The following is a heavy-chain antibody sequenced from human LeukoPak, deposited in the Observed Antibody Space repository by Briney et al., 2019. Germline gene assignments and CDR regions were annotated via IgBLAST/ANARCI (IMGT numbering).Heavy chain of an antibody. CDR1: GGSFSGYY. Sequence: PSETLSLTCAVYGGSFSGYYWSWIRQPPGKGLEWIGEINHSGSTNYNPSLKSRVTISVDTSKNQFSLKLSSVTAADTAVFYCARDGGHDAFDIWGQGTMVTVSS. J-gene: IGHJ3*02. D-gene: IGHD3-16*01. CDR2: INHSGST. V-gene: IGHV4-34*01. CDR3: ARDGGHDAFDI.